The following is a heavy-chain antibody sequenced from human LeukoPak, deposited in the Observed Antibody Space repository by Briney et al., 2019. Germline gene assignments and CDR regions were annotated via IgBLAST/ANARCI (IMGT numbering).Heavy chain of an antibody. Sequence: SETLSLTCTVSGGSIRSFFWSWLRQPPGKPLEWLGHIYHTGSTNYNPSFKSRVTISVDTSKNQFSLKLNSVTAADTAVYYCARHQLGYYYGMDVWGQGTTVTVSS. D-gene: IGHD3-16*01. CDR3: ARHQLGYYYGMDV. V-gene: IGHV4-59*08. CDR1: GGSIRSFF. CDR2: IYHTGST. J-gene: IGHJ6*02.